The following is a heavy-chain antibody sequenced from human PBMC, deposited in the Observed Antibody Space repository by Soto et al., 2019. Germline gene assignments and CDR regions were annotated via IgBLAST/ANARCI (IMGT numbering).Heavy chain of an antibody. CDR1: GFTFSSYD. D-gene: IGHD3-3*01. V-gene: IGHV3-13*01. CDR3: ARAGKYYDFWSGYYDY. J-gene: IGHJ4*02. CDR2: IGTAGDT. Sequence: GGSLRLSCAASGFTFSSYDMHWVRQATGKGLEWVSAIGTAGDTYYPGSVKGRFTISRENAKNSLYLQMNSLRAGDTAVYYCARAGKYYDFWSGYYDYWGQGTLVTVSS.